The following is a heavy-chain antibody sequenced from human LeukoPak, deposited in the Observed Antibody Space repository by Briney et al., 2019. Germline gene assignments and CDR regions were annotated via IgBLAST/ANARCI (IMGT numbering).Heavy chain of an antibody. CDR3: ARGASGGYHTMRGY. CDR2: INPNSGVT. V-gene: IGHV1-2*02. CDR1: GYTFTGYY. J-gene: IGHJ4*02. D-gene: IGHD1-26*01. Sequence: GASVKVSCTASGYTFTGYYFHWVRQAPGQGLEWVGWINPNSGVTSYAQNFQDRVTMTSDTSIRTAYMELNRLISDDTAVYYCARGASGGYHTMRGYWGQGTQVSVTS.